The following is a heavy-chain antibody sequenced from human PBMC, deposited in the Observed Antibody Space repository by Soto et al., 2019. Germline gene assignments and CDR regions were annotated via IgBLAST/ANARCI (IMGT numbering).Heavy chain of an antibody. CDR2: ISAYNGNT. CDR3: ARDSLTIFGVAVFDY. Sequence: GASVKVSCKASGHTFTSYGISWVRQAPGQGLEWMGWISAYNGNTNYAQKLQGRVTMTTDTSTSTAYMELRSLRSDDTAVYYCARDSLTIFGVAVFDYWGQGTLVTVSS. CDR1: GHTFTSYG. J-gene: IGHJ4*02. V-gene: IGHV1-18*01. D-gene: IGHD3-3*01.